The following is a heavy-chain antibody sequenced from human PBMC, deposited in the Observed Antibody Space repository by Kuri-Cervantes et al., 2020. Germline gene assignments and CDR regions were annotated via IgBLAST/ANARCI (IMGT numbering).Heavy chain of an antibody. Sequence: GESLKISCAASGFTFSSYGMHRVRQAPGKGLEWVAVISYDGSNKYYADSVKGRFTISRDNAKNSLYLQMNNLRAEDTAVYYCASAVLGGQGTLVTVSS. CDR2: ISYDGSNK. J-gene: IGHJ4*02. V-gene: IGHV3-30*03. CDR3: ASAVL. D-gene: IGHD2-15*01. CDR1: GFTFSSYG.